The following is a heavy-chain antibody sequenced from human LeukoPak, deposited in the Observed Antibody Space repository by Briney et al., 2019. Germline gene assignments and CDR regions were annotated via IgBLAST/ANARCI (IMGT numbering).Heavy chain of an antibody. D-gene: IGHD3-10*01. Sequence: SETLSLTCSVSGTSVNDVHWSWIRQPAGRGLEWIGRIYKSGSTNYNPSLKNRVTMSVDTSKNQLSLRLSSVTAADTAVYYCARDGSGSPEKYYYYYMDVWGKGTTVTVSS. J-gene: IGHJ6*03. CDR1: GTSVNDVH. V-gene: IGHV4-4*07. CDR2: IYKSGST. CDR3: ARDGSGSPEKYYYYYMDV.